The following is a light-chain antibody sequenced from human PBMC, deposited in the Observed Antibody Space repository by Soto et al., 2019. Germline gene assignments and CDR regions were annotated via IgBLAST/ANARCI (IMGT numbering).Light chain of an antibody. CDR1: FSNIGSNT. CDR2: SNM. J-gene: IGLJ3*02. V-gene: IGLV1-44*01. Sequence: QSALTQPPSASEIPGQRVIISCSGSFSNIGSNTVNWYQQLPGTAPQLLIYSNMERPSGVPDRFSGSKSGTSASLAISGLQSEDEADYYCAAWDDSLNAPVFGGGTKLTVL. CDR3: AAWDDSLNAPV.